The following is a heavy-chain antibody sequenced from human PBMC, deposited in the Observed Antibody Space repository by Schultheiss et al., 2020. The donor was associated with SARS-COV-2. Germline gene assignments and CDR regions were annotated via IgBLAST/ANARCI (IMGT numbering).Heavy chain of an antibody. D-gene: IGHD1-1*01. CDR3: ARDLDGAADF. CDR2: INQDTSDK. Sequence: GESLKISCAASGFPFRTYWMSWVRQAPGKGLEWVANINQDTSDKYYGDSVKGRFTIFRDNAKNFLYLQMHSLRAEDTAVYYCARDLDGAADFWGQGTLVTVSS. V-gene: IGHV3-7*01. CDR1: GFPFRTYW. J-gene: IGHJ4*02.